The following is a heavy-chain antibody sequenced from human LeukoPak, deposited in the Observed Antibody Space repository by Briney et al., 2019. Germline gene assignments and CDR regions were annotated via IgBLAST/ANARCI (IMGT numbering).Heavy chain of an antibody. D-gene: IGHD3-22*01. CDR3: ARSRGYYDSSGYRGWFDP. J-gene: IGHJ5*02. CDR2: IYYSGST. V-gene: IGHV4-61*01. CDR1: GGSISTSSYY. Sequence: SETLSLTCTVSGGSISTSSYYWSWIRQPPGKGLEWIGYIYYSGSTNYNPSLKSRVTISVDTSKNQFSLKLSSVTAADTAVYYCARSRGYYDSSGYRGWFDPWGQGTLVTVSS.